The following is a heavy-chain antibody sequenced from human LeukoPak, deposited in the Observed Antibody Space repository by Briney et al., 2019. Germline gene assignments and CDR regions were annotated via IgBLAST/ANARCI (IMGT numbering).Heavy chain of an antibody. CDR1: GGSFSGYY. CDR3: ARGRLDYYGSGSYYGYFDY. Sequence: PSETLSLTCAVYGGSFSGYYWSWIRQPPGKGLEWIGEINHSGSTNYNPSLKSRVTISVDTSKNQFSLKLSSVTAADTAVYYCARGRLDYYGSGSYYGYFDYWGQGTLVTVSS. J-gene: IGHJ4*02. V-gene: IGHV4-34*01. D-gene: IGHD3-10*01. CDR2: INHSGST.